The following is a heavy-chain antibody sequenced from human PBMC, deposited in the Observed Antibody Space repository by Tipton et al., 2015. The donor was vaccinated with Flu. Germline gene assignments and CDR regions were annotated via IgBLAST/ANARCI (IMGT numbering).Heavy chain of an antibody. CDR1: GGSINRYY. J-gene: IGHJ4*02. D-gene: IGHD3-22*01. V-gene: IGHV4-4*07. CDR2: THTNGNT. CDR3: ASGNFYDSSGDFAF. Sequence: TLSLTCNVSGGSINRYYWSWIRQSVGKGPEWIGRTHTNGNTNYNSTFGSRLTMSLDTSKSQFSMTLTSVTVADTAVYYCASGNFYDSSGDFAFCGQGILVTV.